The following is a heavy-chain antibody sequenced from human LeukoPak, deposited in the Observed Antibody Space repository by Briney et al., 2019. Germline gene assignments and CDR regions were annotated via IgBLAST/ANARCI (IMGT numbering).Heavy chain of an antibody. Sequence: GGSLRLSCAASGFTFSSYWMHWVRQDPGKGMVWVSRVNNDGSSTTYADSVKGRFTISRDNAKNTIYLQMNSLRAEDTAVYYCARGGWGTGTDYWGQGTLVTVSS. V-gene: IGHV3-74*01. CDR3: ARGGWGTGTDY. D-gene: IGHD1-1*01. J-gene: IGHJ4*02. CDR2: VNNDGSST. CDR1: GFTFSSYW.